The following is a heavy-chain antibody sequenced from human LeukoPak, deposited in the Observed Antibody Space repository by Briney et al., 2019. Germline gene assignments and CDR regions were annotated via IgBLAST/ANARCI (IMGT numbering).Heavy chain of an antibody. V-gene: IGHV1-69*01. Sequence: SVKVSCKASGGTFSSYAISWVRQAPGQGLEWMGGIIPIFGTANYAQKFQGRVTITADESTSTAYMELSSLRSEDMAVYYCASRASRSGSYYYYYYGMDVWGKGTTVTVSS. CDR3: ASRASRSGSYYYYYYGMDV. D-gene: IGHD3-10*01. J-gene: IGHJ6*04. CDR1: GGTFSSYA. CDR2: IIPIFGTA.